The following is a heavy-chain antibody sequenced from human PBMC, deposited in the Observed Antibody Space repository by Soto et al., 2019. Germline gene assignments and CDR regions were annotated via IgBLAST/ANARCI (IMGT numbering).Heavy chain of an antibody. CDR2: IYYSGST. Sequence: SETLSLTCTVSGGSISSYYWSWIRQPPGKGLEWIGYIYYSGSTNYNPSLKSRVTISVDTSKNQFSLKLSSVTAADTAVYYCARVSLRYGSGSFYGMDVWGQGTTVTVSS. CDR1: GGSISSYY. CDR3: ARVSLRYGSGSFYGMDV. J-gene: IGHJ6*02. D-gene: IGHD3-10*01. V-gene: IGHV4-59*01.